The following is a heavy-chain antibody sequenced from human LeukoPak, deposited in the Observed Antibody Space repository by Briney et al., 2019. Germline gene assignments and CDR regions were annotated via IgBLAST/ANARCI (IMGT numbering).Heavy chain of an antibody. D-gene: IGHD5-24*01. CDR1: GFTVSSNY. CDR3: ARDRRDGSQTQYYYYGMDV. J-gene: IGHJ6*02. Sequence: GGSLRLSCAASGFTVSSNYMRWVRQAPGKGLEWVSTVYSGGNTYYADSVKGRFTISGDNSKNTLYRQMNSLGTEDSAVYYCARDRRDGSQTQYYYYGMDVWGQGTTVTVSS. CDR2: VYSGGNT. V-gene: IGHV3-66*01.